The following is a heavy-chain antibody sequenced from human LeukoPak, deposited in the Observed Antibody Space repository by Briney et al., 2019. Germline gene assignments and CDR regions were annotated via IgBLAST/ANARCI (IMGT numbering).Heavy chain of an antibody. Sequence: SVKVSCKASGGTFSSYAISWVRQAPGQGLEWMGGIIPIFGTANYAQKFQGRVTITADESTSTAYMELSSLRSEDTAVYYCARKKLVVPAYYYYGMDVWGQGTTVTVSS. CDR2: IIPIFGTA. V-gene: IGHV1-69*13. CDR1: GGTFSSYA. CDR3: ARKKLVVPAYYYYGMDV. D-gene: IGHD2-2*01. J-gene: IGHJ6*02.